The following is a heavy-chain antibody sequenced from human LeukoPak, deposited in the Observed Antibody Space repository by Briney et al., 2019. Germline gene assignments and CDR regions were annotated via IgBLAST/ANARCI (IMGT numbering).Heavy chain of an antibody. CDR1: GFTFSSSA. V-gene: IGHV3-23*01. CDR2: ISGSGSGGST. CDR3: ARGSI. Sequence: GGSLRLSCAASGFTFSSSAMSWVRQAPGKGLEWVSSISGSGSGGSTYYADSVKGRFTISRDNSKNTLYLQINGLRAEDTAVYSCARGSIWGQGTLVTVSS. J-gene: IGHJ4*02.